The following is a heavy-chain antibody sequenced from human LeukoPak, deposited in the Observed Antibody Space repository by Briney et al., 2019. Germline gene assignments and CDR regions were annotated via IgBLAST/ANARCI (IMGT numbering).Heavy chain of an antibody. CDR2: IYYGGST. Sequence: SETLSLTCTVSGGSISSSSYYWGWIRQPPGKGLEWIGSIYYGGSTYYNPSLKSRVTISVDTSKNQFSLKLSSVTAADTAVYYCARGIKSYDSSGYYYVLFDPWGEGTLVTVSS. CDR1: GGSISSSSYY. CDR3: ARGIKSYDSSGYYYVLFDP. V-gene: IGHV4-39*07. D-gene: IGHD3-22*01. J-gene: IGHJ5*02.